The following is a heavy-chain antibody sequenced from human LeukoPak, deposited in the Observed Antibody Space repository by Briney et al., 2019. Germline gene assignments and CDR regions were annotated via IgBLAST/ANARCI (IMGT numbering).Heavy chain of an antibody. CDR2: INHSGST. J-gene: IGHJ4*02. V-gene: IGHV4-34*01. Sequence: SETLSLTCAVYGGSFSGYYWSWIRQPPGKGLEWIGEINHSGSTNYNPSLKSRVTISVDTSKNQFSLKLSSVTAADTTVYYCARARGRFFDYWGQGTLVTVSS. CDR3: ARARGRFFDY. CDR1: GGSFSGYY.